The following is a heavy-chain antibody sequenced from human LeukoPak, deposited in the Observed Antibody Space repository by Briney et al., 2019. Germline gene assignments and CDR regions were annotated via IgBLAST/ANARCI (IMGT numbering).Heavy chain of an antibody. CDR2: INPNSGGT. CDR1: GYSFTSYY. CDR3: ARVGYYESSGYYEY. V-gene: IGHV1-2*06. Sequence: ASVNVSCKASGYSFTSYYIHWVRQAPGQGLEWMGRINPNSGGTNYAQKFQGRVTMTRDTSISTVYMELSRLRSDDTAVYYCARVGYYESSGYYEYWGQGTLVTVSS. D-gene: IGHD3-22*01. J-gene: IGHJ4*02.